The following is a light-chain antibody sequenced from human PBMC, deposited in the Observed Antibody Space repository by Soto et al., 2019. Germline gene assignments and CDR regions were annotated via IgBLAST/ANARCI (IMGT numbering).Light chain of an antibody. Sequence: EIVLTQSPGTLSLSPGERATLSCRASQTVSSSQLAWYQQRPGQAPRLLIYGASTRATGIADRFSGSGSGTDFTLTISRLEPEDFSVYYSHQYGSSGVTFGPGTKVDIK. V-gene: IGKV3-20*01. CDR3: HQYGSSGVT. CDR1: QTVSSSQ. CDR2: GAS. J-gene: IGKJ3*01.